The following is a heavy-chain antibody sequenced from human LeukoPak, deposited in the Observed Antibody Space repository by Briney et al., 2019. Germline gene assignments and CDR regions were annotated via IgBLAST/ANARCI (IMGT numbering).Heavy chain of an antibody. CDR2: IKQDGSEK. CDR3: ARERLASPTVVVPAATNWFDP. CDR1: GFTFSSYW. D-gene: IGHD2-2*01. Sequence: GGSLRLSCAASGFTFSSYWMSWVRQAPGKGLEWVANIKQDGSEKYYVDSVKGRFTISRDNAKNSLYLQMNSLRAEDTAVYYCARERLASPTVVVPAATNWFDPWGQGTLVTVSS. J-gene: IGHJ5*02. V-gene: IGHV3-7*03.